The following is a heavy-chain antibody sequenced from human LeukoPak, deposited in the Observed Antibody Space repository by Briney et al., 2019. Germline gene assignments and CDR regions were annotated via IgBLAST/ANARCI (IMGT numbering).Heavy chain of an antibody. Sequence: ASVKVSCKTSGYTFTGYYMHWVRQAPGEGFEWMGWINPNSGGTNYAQRFQGRVSMTRDTSISTAYMELRSLRSDDTAVYYCAPTSSSLYYFDYWGQGTLVTVSS. J-gene: IGHJ4*02. V-gene: IGHV1-2*02. CDR1: GYTFTGYY. D-gene: IGHD6-6*01. CDR3: APTSSSLYYFDY. CDR2: INPNSGGT.